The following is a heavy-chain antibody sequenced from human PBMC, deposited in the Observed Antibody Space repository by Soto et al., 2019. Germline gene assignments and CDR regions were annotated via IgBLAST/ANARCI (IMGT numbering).Heavy chain of an antibody. V-gene: IGHV1-3*01. CDR2: IHAGNGNT. Sequence: ASVKVSCKASGYTFTTYSMHWVRQAPGQRLEWMGWIHAGNGNTEHSQKFQGRVTITRDTSASTAYLELGSLRSEDTAVYYCARAACSSTSCYKYYAYGMDVWGHGTAVTVSS. D-gene: IGHD2-2*01. J-gene: IGHJ6*02. CDR1: GYTFTTYS. CDR3: ARAACSSTSCYKYYAYGMDV.